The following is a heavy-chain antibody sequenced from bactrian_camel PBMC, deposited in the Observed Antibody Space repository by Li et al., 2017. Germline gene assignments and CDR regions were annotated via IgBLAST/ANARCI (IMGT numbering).Heavy chain of an antibody. J-gene: IGHJ4*01. Sequence: QLVESGGGSVQPGRSLRLSCAASELPVSDDCMGWFRQSPGKEREGIASIYTGASSTFYADSVKGRFTIYQDSAKNTVYLQMNSLKPEDTAMYYCAAGRGALSYWGQGTQVTVS. CDR2: IYTGASST. D-gene: IGHD7*01. V-gene: IGHV3S25*01. CDR3: AAGRGALSY. CDR1: ELPVSDDC.